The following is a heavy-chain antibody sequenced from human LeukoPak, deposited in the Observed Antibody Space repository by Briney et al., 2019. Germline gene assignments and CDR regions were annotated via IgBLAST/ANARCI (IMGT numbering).Heavy chain of an antibody. V-gene: IGHV4-59*01. CDR2: IYYSGST. CDR3: AKGYSSGSPYCFDY. J-gene: IGHJ4*02. Sequence: PSETLSLTCTGSGGSISSYYWSWLRQPPGKGLEWIGYIYYSGSTNYNPSLKSRVTISVDTSKNQFSLKLSSVTAADTAVYYCAKGYSSGSPYCFDYWGQGTLVTVSS. D-gene: IGHD6-19*01. CDR1: GGSISSYY.